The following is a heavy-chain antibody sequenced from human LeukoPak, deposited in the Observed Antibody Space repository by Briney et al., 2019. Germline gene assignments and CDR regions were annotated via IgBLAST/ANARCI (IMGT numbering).Heavy chain of an antibody. CDR2: IYYSGST. D-gene: IGHD4-17*01. J-gene: IGHJ4*02. CDR1: GGSISSGGYS. Sequence: SETLSLTCTVSGGSISSGGYSWSWIRQHPGKGLEWIGYIYYSGSTYYNPSLKSRVTISVDTSKNQFSLKLSSVTAADTAVYYCARLSLDYGDWGQGTLVTVSS. CDR3: ARLSLDYGD. V-gene: IGHV4-31*03.